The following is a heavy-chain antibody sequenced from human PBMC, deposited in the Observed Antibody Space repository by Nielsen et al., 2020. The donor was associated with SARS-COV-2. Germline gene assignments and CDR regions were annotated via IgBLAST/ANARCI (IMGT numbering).Heavy chain of an antibody. D-gene: IGHD2-15*01. CDR2: INHSGST. CDR3: ARVPYCSGGSCRNQDNWFDP. Sequence: SETLSLTCTVSGDSFTSHKYYWGWIRQPPGKGLEWIGEINHSGSTNYNPSLKSRVTISVDTSKNQFSLKLSSVTAADTAVYYCARVPYCSGGSCRNQDNWFDPWGQGTLVTVSS. V-gene: IGHV4-39*07. CDR1: GDSFTSHKYY. J-gene: IGHJ5*02.